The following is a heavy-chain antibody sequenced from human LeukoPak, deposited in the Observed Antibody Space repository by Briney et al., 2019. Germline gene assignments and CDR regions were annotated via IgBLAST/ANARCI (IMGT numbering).Heavy chain of an antibody. V-gene: IGHV4-39*01. CDR2: IYYSGST. Sequence: PSETLSLSCTVSGGSISSSSYYWGWIRQPPGKELEWIGSIYYSGSTYYNPSLKSRVTISVDTSKNQFSLKLSSVTAADTAVYYGARHLTMVRGVIITPRPGWFDPWGQGTLVTVSS. D-gene: IGHD3-10*01. J-gene: IGHJ5*02. CDR3: ARHLTMVRGVIITPRPGWFDP. CDR1: GGSISSSSYY.